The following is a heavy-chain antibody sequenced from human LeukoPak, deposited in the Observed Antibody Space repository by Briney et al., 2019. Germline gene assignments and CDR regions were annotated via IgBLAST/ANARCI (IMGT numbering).Heavy chain of an antibody. V-gene: IGHV7-4-1*02. J-gene: IGHJ5*02. CDR3: ARASYYDLWSGYYQYWFDP. Sequence: ASVKVSCKASGYTFTSYAMNWVRQAPGQGLEWMGWINTNTGNPTYAQGFTGRFVFSLDTSVSTAYLQISSLKAEDTAVYYCARASYYDLWSGYYQYWFDPWGQGTLVTVSS. D-gene: IGHD3-3*01. CDR2: INTNTGNP. CDR1: GYTFTSYA.